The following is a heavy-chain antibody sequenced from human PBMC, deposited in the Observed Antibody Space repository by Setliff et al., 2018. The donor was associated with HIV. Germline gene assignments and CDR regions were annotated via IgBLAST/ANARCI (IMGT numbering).Heavy chain of an antibody. Sequence: VSGGPISSHYWIWIRQPPGKGLEWIGFIHYSGATNYNPSLKSRVTISLDTSRTQFSLRLSSVTAADTAVYYCARHSPNVGVRGDAFDIWGQGTVVTVSS. J-gene: IGHJ3*02. CDR1: GGPISSHY. V-gene: IGHV4-59*08. CDR2: IHYSGAT. CDR3: ARHSPNVGVRGDAFDI. D-gene: IGHD2-8*01.